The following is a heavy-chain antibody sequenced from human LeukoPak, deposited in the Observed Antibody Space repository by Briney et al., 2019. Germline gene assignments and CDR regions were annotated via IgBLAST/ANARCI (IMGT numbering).Heavy chain of an antibody. CDR2: ISSSSSYI. CDR3: AREPTPLGIAVAGTYF. Sequence: AGGSLRLSCAASGFTFSSYSMNWVRQAPGKGLEWVSSISSSSSYIYYADSVKGRFTISRDNAKNSLYLQMNSLRAEDTAVYYCAREPTPLGIAVAGTYFWGQGTLVTVSS. D-gene: IGHD6-19*01. J-gene: IGHJ4*02. V-gene: IGHV3-21*01. CDR1: GFTFSSYS.